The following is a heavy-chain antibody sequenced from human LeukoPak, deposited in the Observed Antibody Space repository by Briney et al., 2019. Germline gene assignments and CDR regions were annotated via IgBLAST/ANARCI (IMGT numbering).Heavy chain of an antibody. Sequence: SETLSLTCAVYGGSFSGYYWSWIRQPPGKGLGWIGEINHSGSTNYNPSLKSRVTISVDTSKNQFSLKLSSVTAADTAVYYCARVGDIVVVPAAMTFDIWGQGTMVTVSS. J-gene: IGHJ3*02. CDR3: ARVGDIVVVPAAMTFDI. V-gene: IGHV4-34*01. CDR2: INHSGST. D-gene: IGHD2-2*01. CDR1: GGSFSGYY.